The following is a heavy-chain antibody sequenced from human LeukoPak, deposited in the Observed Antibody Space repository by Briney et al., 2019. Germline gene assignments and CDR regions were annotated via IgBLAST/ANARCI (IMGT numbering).Heavy chain of an antibody. Sequence: GGSLRLSCAASGFTFNTYAMSWVRQAPGKGLEWVSAMSGSGGRTYYADSVRGRFTISRDNSKNTLYLQMNSLRAEDTAVYYCAKWGCSGGSCYPFDYWGQGTLVTVSS. D-gene: IGHD2-15*01. CDR3: AKWGCSGGSCYPFDY. CDR2: MSGSGGRT. V-gene: IGHV3-23*01. J-gene: IGHJ4*02. CDR1: GFTFNTYA.